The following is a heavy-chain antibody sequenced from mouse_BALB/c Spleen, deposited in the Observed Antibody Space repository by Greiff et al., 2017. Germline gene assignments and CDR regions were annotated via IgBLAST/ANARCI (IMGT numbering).Heavy chain of an antibody. CDR2: INPSTGYT. Sequence: VQLQQSGAEPAKPGASVKMSCKASGYTFTSYWMHWVKQRPGQGLEWIGYINPSTGYTEYNQKFKDKATLTADKSSSTAYMQLSSLTSEDSAVYYCANYYGSSHWYFDVWGAGTTVTVSS. CDR1: GYTFTSYW. V-gene: IGHV1-7*01. J-gene: IGHJ1*01. D-gene: IGHD1-1*01. CDR3: ANYYGSSHWYFDV.